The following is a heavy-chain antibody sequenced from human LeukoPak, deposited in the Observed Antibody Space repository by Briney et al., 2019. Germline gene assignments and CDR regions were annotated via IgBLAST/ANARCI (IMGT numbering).Heavy chain of an antibody. J-gene: IGHJ4*02. CDR3: AKVVRYSSSWYLFPLDY. Sequence: PGGSLRLSCAASGFTFSSYGMHWVRQAPCKGLEWVAFIRYDGSNKYYADSVKGRFTISRDNSKNTLYLQMNSLRAEDTAVYYCAKVVRYSSSWYLFPLDYRGQGTLVTVSS. D-gene: IGHD6-13*01. V-gene: IGHV3-30*02. CDR1: GFTFSSYG. CDR2: IRYDGSNK.